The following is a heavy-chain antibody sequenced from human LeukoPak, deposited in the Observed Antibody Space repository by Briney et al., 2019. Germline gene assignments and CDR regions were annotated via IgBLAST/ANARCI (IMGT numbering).Heavy chain of an antibody. J-gene: IGHJ5*02. V-gene: IGHV5-51*01. Sequence: GESLKISCKGSGYSFTSYWIGWVRQMPGKGLEWMGIIYHADSDIRYSPSFQGQVTISADKSISTVYLQWSSLKAPDTAMYYCARQEYCSGGSCYTWFDPWGQGTLVTVSS. D-gene: IGHD2-15*01. CDR3: ARQEYCSGGSCYTWFDP. CDR2: IYHADSDI. CDR1: GYSFTSYW.